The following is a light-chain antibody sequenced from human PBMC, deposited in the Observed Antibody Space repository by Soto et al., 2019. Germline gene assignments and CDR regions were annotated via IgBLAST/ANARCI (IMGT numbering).Light chain of an antibody. V-gene: IGKV3-20*01. Sequence: EIVLTQSPGALSLSPGESATLSCRASQSVSDTHVAWYQQRPGQAPRLLIYDVSRRDIGVPDRFSGSGSGTDFTLTISGLEPEDFAVYFCHQYGMSPQTFGQGTKVEIK. CDR3: HQYGMSPQT. CDR2: DVS. J-gene: IGKJ1*01. CDR1: QSVSDTH.